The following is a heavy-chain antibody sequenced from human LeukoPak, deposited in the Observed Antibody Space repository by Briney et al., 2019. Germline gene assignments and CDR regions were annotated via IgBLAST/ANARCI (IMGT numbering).Heavy chain of an antibody. J-gene: IGHJ4*02. V-gene: IGHV5-51*01. D-gene: IGHD4-23*01. Sequence: GESLKISCKGSGYSFTSYWIGWVRQMPGKGLEWMGIIYPGDSDTRYSPSFQGQVTISADKSISTAYLQWSSLKASDTAMYYCARLPHQGSTVVTPFKGYYFDYWGQGTLVTVSS. CDR2: IYPGDSDT. CDR1: GYSFTSYW. CDR3: ARLPHQGSTVVTPFKGYYFDY.